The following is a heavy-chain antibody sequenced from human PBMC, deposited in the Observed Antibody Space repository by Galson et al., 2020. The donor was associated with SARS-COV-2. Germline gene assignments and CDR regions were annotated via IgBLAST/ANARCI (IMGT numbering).Heavy chain of an antibody. D-gene: IGHD6-25*01. J-gene: IGHJ4*02. Sequence: GESLKISCAVSGFTSNDFWMSWFRPAPGKGLEWVANTRGDGSEENYVDSVKGRFFISRDNAENLLYLQMNNLRAEDTAVYYCSREDGQGGLWGQGTLGTVCS. CDR2: TRGDGSEE. V-gene: IGHV3-7*01. CDR3: SREDGQGGL. CDR1: GFTSNDFW.